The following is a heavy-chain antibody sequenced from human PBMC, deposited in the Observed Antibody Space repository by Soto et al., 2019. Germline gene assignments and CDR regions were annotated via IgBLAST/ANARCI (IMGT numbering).Heavy chain of an antibody. J-gene: IGHJ5*02. CDR1: GFTFSSYA. CDR2: ISYDGSNK. D-gene: IGHD6-13*01. Sequence: GGSLSLSCAASGFTFSSYARHWVRQPPGKGLEWVAVISYDGSNKYYADPVKGRFTISRDNSKNTLYLQMNSLRAEDTAVYYCASEIIAAAGTKWFDPWGQGTLVTVSS. CDR3: ASEIIAAAGTKWFDP. V-gene: IGHV3-30-3*01.